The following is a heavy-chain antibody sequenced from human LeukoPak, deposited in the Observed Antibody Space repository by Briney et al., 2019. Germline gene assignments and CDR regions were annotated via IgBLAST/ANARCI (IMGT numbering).Heavy chain of an antibody. CDR1: GFTFSSYW. D-gene: IGHD4-23*01. V-gene: IGHV3-74*01. J-gene: IGHJ4*02. Sequence: GGSLRLSCAVSGFTFSSYWMNWVRQAPGKGLVWVSRIASDGSSTTYADSVKGRFSISRDNAKNTLYLQMNSLRVEDTAVYYCARGRPHGNDYWGQGTLVTVPS. CDR2: IASDGSST. CDR3: ARGRPHGNDY.